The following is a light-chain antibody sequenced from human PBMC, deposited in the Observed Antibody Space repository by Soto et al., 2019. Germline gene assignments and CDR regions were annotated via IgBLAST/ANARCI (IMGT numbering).Light chain of an antibody. CDR1: LGISNY. Sequence: DIQMTQSPSSLSACVGDRVTITCRASLGISNYLAWYQQKPGKVPKLLIYAASTLQSGVPSRFSGSGSGTDFTLTISSLQPEDSATYYCQQSFGVPITFGQGTRLEIK. J-gene: IGKJ5*01. V-gene: IGKV1-27*01. CDR3: QQSFGVPIT. CDR2: AAS.